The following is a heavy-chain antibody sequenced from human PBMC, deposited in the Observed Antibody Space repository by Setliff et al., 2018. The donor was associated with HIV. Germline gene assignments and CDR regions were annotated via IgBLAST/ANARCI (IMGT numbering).Heavy chain of an antibody. CDR1: GDSISSGIYY. D-gene: IGHD1-1*01. Sequence: SETLSLTCTVSGDSISSGIYYWSWIRQPAGKRLEWIGHIYHSGSTKNNPSLKGRVTMSVDTSKNQFSLKLSSVTAADTAVYYCARETGTYNYYYMDVWGKGTTVTVS. J-gene: IGHJ6*03. CDR2: IYHSGST. V-gene: IGHV4-61*09. CDR3: ARETGTYNYYYMDV.